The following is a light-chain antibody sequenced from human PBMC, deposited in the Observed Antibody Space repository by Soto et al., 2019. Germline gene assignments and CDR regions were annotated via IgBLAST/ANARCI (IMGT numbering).Light chain of an antibody. CDR1: QSVRSN. CDR3: QQYNNWPRT. V-gene: IGKV3-15*01. Sequence: IVMTQSPATLSVSPGERATLSCRASQSVRSNLGWYQQKPGQAPRLLIYGASTRATGIPARFSGSGSGTEFTITISSLQSEDFAVYYCQQYNNWPRTFGQGTKVDIK. CDR2: GAS. J-gene: IGKJ1*01.